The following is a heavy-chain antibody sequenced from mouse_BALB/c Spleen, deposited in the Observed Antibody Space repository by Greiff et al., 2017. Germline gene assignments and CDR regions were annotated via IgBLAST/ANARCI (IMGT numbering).Heavy chain of an antibody. J-gene: IGHJ3*01. CDR2: ISSGGSYT. D-gene: IGHD2-1*01. CDR1: GFTFSSYG. CDR3: AREEGNPAWFAY. Sequence: EVQGVESGGDLVKPGGSLKLSCAASGFTFSSYGMSWVRQTPDKRLEWVATISSGGSYTYYPDSVKGRFTISRDNAKNTLYLQMSSLKSEDTAMYYCAREEGNPAWFAYWGQGTLVTVSA. V-gene: IGHV5-6*01.